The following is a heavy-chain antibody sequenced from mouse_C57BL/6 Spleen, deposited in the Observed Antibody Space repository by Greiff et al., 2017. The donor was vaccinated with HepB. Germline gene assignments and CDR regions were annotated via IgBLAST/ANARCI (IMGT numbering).Heavy chain of an antibody. CDR1: GYAFSSYW. Sequence: QVQLQQSGAELVKPGASVKISCKASGYAFSSYWMNWVKQRPGKGLEWIGQIYPGDGDTNYNGKFKGKATLTADKSSSTAYMQLSSLTSEDSAVYFCARFYGNDYAMDYWGQGTSVTVSS. V-gene: IGHV1-80*01. D-gene: IGHD2-1*01. J-gene: IGHJ4*01. CDR3: ARFYGNDYAMDY. CDR2: IYPGDGDT.